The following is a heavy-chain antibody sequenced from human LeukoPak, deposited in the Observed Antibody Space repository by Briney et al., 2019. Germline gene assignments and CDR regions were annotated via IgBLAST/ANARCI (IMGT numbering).Heavy chain of an antibody. V-gene: IGHV3-74*01. J-gene: IGHJ4*02. CDR3: ARANTYYYDSSGYSVDY. D-gene: IGHD3-22*01. CDR2: INSDGSST. CDR1: GLTFRSYW. Sequence: GGSLRLSCAVSGLTFRSYWMHCLRQAPGKGLVWVSRINSDGSSTSYADSVKGRFTFSRDNAKNTLSLQMNSLRAGDTAVYYCARANTYYYDSSGYSVDYWGQGTLVTVSS.